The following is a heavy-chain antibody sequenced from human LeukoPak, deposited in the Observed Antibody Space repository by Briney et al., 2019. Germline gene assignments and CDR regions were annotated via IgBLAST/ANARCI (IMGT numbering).Heavy chain of an antibody. D-gene: IGHD6-13*01. V-gene: IGHV3-11*01. Sequence: PGGSLRLSCAASKFTFSDYYRSWIRQAPGKGLEWVSYISRSGSTIYYADSEKRLSIISSANANHSPYLQMNSTRAETTAEYHCVIARGRSSCVDAFDIWGQGTMVTVSS. J-gene: IGHJ3*02. CDR2: ISRSGSTI. CDR3: VIARGRSSCVDAFDI. CDR1: KFTFSDYY.